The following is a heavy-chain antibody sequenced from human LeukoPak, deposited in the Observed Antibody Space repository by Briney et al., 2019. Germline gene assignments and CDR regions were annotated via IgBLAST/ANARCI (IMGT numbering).Heavy chain of an antibody. D-gene: IGHD1-26*01. CDR1: GGSISSFY. CDR2: FHYSGST. V-gene: IGHV4-59*01. J-gene: IGHJ4*02. Sequence: PSETLSLTCTVSGGSISSFYWSWIRQPPGKGLEWIGYFHYSGSTNYNPSLKSRVTISVDTSKNQIFLKLSSVTAADTAVYYCVRDRELNYWGQGTLVTVSS. CDR3: VRDRELNY.